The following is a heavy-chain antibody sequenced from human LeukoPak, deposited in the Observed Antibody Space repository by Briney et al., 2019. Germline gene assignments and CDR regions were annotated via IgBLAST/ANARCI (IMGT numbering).Heavy chain of an antibody. CDR2: AYYGGNI. CDR3: ARHDSSGPYNAFDI. Sequence: SETLSLTCSVSGGSISSSSYYWGWIRQPPGKGLEWIGSAYYGGNIYYNPSLKSRGTISVDTSKNQFSLKLSSVTATDTAVYYCARHDSSGPYNAFDIWGQGTMVTVSS. CDR1: GGSISSSSYY. V-gene: IGHV4-39*01. D-gene: IGHD3-22*01. J-gene: IGHJ3*02.